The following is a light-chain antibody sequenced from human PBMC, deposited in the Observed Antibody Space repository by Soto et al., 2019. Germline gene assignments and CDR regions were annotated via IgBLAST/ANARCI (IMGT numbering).Light chain of an antibody. CDR3: CSYAGSSTCANWV. V-gene: IGLV2-23*01. CDR2: EGS. J-gene: IGLJ3*02. Sequence: QSALTQPASVSGSPGQSITISCTGTSSDVGSYNLVSWYQQQPGKAPKLMIYEGSKRPSGVSNRFSGSKSGNTASLTISGLQAEDDADYYCCSYAGSSTCANWVFGGGTKLTVL. CDR1: SSDVGSYNL.